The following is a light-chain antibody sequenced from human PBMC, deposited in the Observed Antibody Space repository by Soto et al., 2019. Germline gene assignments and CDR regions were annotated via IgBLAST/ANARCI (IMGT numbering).Light chain of an antibody. V-gene: IGKV3D-15*01. CDR3: HQYNEWPRGT. J-gene: IGKJ1*01. CDR1: ESISNN. CDR2: SAS. Sequence: DILMTQSPATVSVSLGASVSLSCRANESISNNLAWYQHKPGQPPRLLIYSASTRAPGIPARVSGGGSGTYVSLTINSRQSEGFAFYYSHQYNEWPRGTYGPGTKVEI.